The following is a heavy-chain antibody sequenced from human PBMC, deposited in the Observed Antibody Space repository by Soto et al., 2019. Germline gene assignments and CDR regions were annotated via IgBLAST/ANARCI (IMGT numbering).Heavy chain of an antibody. Sequence: QITLTESGPTRVKPTQTLTLTCSFSGFSLTTSGVGVAWLRQPPGKALEWLAVIYWDDDKRYNPSLKSSLSIIKDTTKNQLFLKMTYMDPVDTATYFCAHREYRHENWDQGYVDHWGQGILVTVSS. D-gene: IGHD7-27*01. CDR3: AHREYRHENWDQGYVDH. V-gene: IGHV2-5*02. CDR1: GFSLTTSGVG. CDR2: IYWDDDK. J-gene: IGHJ4*02.